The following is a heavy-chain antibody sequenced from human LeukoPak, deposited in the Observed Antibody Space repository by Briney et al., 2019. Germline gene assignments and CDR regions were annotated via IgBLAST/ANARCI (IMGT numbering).Heavy chain of an antibody. D-gene: IGHD3-10*01. J-gene: IGHJ5*02. CDR3: ASATKWFGPNWFDP. V-gene: IGHV1-69*13. CDR1: GGTFSSYA. Sequence: SVKVSCKASGGTFSSYAISWVRQAPGQGLEWMGGIIPIFGTANYAQKFQGRVTITADESTSTAYMELSSLRSEDTAVYYCASATKWFGPNWFDPWGQGTLVTVSS. CDR2: IIPIFGTA.